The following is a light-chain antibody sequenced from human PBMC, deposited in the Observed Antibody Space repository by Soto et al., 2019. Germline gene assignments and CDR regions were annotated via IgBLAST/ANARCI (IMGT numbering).Light chain of an antibody. Sequence: DIVMTQSPDSLAVSLGERATINCKSSQSILYNSDKKNYVRWHQQKPGHPPKLLIYWASTRESGVPDRFSGAGSGTDFTLTISTLQAEDAAVYYCQQYFNTPLTFVGGTKVEI. V-gene: IGKV4-1*01. CDR3: QQYFNTPLT. J-gene: IGKJ4*01. CDR2: WAS. CDR1: QSILYNSDKKNY.